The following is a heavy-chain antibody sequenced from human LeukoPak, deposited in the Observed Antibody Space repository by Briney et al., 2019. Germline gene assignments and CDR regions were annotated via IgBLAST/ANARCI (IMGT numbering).Heavy chain of an antibody. CDR3: ARVQDSSGYYSDY. J-gene: IGHJ4*02. CDR2: MNPNSGNT. D-gene: IGHD3-22*01. V-gene: IGHV1-8*01. Sequence: ASVKVSCKASGYTFTSYDINWVRQATGQGLEWMGWMNPNSGNTGYAQKFQGRVTMTRNTSISTAYMELSSLRSEDTAVYYCARVQDSSGYYSDYWGQGTLVTVSP. CDR1: GYTFTSYD.